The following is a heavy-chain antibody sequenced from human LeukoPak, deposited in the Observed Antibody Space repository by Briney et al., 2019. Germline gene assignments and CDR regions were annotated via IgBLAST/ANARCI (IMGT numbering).Heavy chain of an antibody. CDR3: ARAISYGYGNPPDY. D-gene: IGHD5-18*01. Sequence: GGSLRLSCAASGFTFRSYAMHWVRQAPGKGLEWVAVISYDGSDKYYADSVKGRFTISRDNSENTLSLQMNSLRAEDTAVYYCARAISYGYGNPPDYWGQGTLVTVSS. J-gene: IGHJ4*02. V-gene: IGHV3-30*04. CDR2: ISYDGSDK. CDR1: GFTFRSYA.